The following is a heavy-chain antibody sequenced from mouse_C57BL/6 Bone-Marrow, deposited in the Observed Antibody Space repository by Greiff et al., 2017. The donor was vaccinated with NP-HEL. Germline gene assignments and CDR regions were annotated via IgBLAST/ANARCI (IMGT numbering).Heavy chain of an antibody. J-gene: IGHJ1*03. Sequence: VQLKQSGPGLAKPSQTLSLTCSVTGYSITSDYWNWIRKFPGNKLEYMGYISYSGSTYYNPSLKSRISITRDTSKNQYYLQLNSVTTEDTATYYCARSDYYGSRYFDVWGTGTTVTVSS. D-gene: IGHD1-1*01. CDR3: ARSDYYGSRYFDV. CDR2: ISYSGST. V-gene: IGHV3-8*01. CDR1: GYSITSDY.